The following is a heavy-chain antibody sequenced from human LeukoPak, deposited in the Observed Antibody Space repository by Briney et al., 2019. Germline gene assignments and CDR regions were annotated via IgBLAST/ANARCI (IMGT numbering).Heavy chain of an antibody. Sequence: ASVKVSCMASGYTFTSYAMHWVRQAPGQRLEWMGWINAGNGNTKYSQKFQGRVTITRDTSASTAYMELSSLRSEDTAVYYCARDIVVVPAAISQSYYYGMDVWGQGTTVTVSS. CDR1: GYTFTSYA. V-gene: IGHV1-3*01. J-gene: IGHJ6*02. CDR2: INAGNGNT. CDR3: ARDIVVVPAAISQSYYYGMDV. D-gene: IGHD2-2*01.